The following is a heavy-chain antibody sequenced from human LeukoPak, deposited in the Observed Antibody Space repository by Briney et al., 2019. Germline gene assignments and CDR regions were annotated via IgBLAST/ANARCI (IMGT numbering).Heavy chain of an antibody. CDR2: ISGSGGTT. V-gene: IGHV3-23*01. J-gene: IGHJ4*02. Sequence: PGGSLRLSCAASGFTFSSYGMNWVRQAPGKGLEWVSGISGSGGTTYYADSVKGRFTISRDNSKNSLSLQVGSLRAEDTAVYYCAKTNGYYSDWGQGTLVTVSS. CDR3: AKTNGYYSD. CDR1: GFTFSSYG. D-gene: IGHD3-22*01.